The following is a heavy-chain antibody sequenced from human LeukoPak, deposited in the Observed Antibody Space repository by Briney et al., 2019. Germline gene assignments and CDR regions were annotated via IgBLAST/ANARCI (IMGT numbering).Heavy chain of an antibody. D-gene: IGHD3-22*01. CDR3: ARDRYYDSSGYAFDI. Sequence: PSETLSLTCTVSGGSISSYYWSWIRQPAGKGLEWIGRIYTSGSTNYNPSLKSRVTISVATSKNQFSLKLSSVTAADTAVYYCARDRYYDSSGYAFDIWGQGTMVTVSS. CDR1: GGSISSYY. J-gene: IGHJ3*02. CDR2: IYTSGST. V-gene: IGHV4-4*07.